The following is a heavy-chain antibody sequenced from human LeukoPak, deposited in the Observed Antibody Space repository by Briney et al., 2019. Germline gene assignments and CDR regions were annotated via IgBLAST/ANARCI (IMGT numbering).Heavy chain of an antibody. D-gene: IGHD6-25*01. Sequence: PGGSLRLSCAASGFSFSSYEMNWVRQAPGNGLEWISYISASGTLTHYADSVEGRFTISRDNAKNSLYLEMNSLRGEDTAVYYCARDGTPIYSSGWVYMDVWVKGTKVTISS. V-gene: IGHV3-48*03. CDR2: ISASGTLT. J-gene: IGHJ6*04. CDR3: ARDGTPIYSSGWVYMDV. CDR1: GFSFSSYE.